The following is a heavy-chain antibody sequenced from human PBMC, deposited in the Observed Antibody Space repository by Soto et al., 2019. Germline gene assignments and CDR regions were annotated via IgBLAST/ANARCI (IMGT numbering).Heavy chain of an antibody. D-gene: IGHD4-17*01. Sequence: GGSLRLSCAVSGFTFSTYAMNWVRQAPGKGLEWVSGVSGSGGNTYYADSVKGRFPISRDKSKKTLYLQMNSLRAEDTAVYYCAKSTASWTTVTTSFDSWGQGTLVTVSS. V-gene: IGHV3-23*01. CDR3: AKSTASWTTVTTSFDS. CDR1: GFTFSTYA. J-gene: IGHJ4*02. CDR2: VSGSGGNT.